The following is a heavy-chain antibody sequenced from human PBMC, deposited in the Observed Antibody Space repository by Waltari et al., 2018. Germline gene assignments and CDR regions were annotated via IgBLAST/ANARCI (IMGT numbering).Heavy chain of an antibody. Sequence: GAEVKKPGSSVKVSCKASGGTFSSYAISWVRQAPGQGLEWMGRIIPILGIANYAQKFQGRVTITADKSTSTAYMELSSLRSEDTAVYYCARGGGYSYGYKYYYYGMDVWGQGTTVTVSS. CDR2: IIPILGIA. V-gene: IGHV1-69*04. CDR1: GGTFSSYA. D-gene: IGHD5-18*01. CDR3: ARGGGYSYGYKYYYYGMDV. J-gene: IGHJ6*02.